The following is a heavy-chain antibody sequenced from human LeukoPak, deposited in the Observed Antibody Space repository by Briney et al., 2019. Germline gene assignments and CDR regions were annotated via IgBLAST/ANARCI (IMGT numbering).Heavy chain of an antibody. CDR1: GFIFSNFD. CDR2: MSHSGIKE. Sequence: PGGSLRLPCAASGFIFSNFDMHWVRQAPGKGLQWVALMSHSGIKESYADSVKGRFTISRDNSKNTLYLQMNSLRAEDTAVYYCAQEGIAVPHLTRGYFNLWGRGTLVTVSS. D-gene: IGHD6-19*01. J-gene: IGHJ2*01. V-gene: IGHV3-30*18. CDR3: AQEGIAVPHLTRGYFNL.